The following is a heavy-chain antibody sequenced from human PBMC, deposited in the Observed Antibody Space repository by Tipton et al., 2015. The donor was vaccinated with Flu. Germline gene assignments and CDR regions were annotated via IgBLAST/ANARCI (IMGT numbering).Heavy chain of an antibody. V-gene: IGHV4-4*07. J-gene: IGHJ4*02. CDR1: GGSLSGYY. Sequence: TLSLTCTVSGGSLSGYYWSWIRQPAAKGLEWIGRIYTGGSSYYNPSLKSRVTMSVDTSKNQFSLKLDSMTAADTAVYFCARDGYSGYAFGYYFDSLGQGTIVTV. D-gene: IGHD5-12*01. CDR2: IYTGGSS. CDR3: ARDGYSGYAFGYYFDS.